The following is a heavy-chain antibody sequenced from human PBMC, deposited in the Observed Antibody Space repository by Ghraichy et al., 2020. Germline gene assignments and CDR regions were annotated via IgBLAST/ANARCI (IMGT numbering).Heavy chain of an antibody. Sequence: TLSLTCAISGDSVSSNSAAWNWIRQSPSRGLEWLGRTYYRSKWYNDYAVSVKSRITINPDTSKNQFSLQLNSVTPEDTAVYYCARWCYYDIHTGFDYWGQGTLVTFSS. D-gene: IGHD3-22*01. CDR3: ARWCYYDIHTGFDY. J-gene: IGHJ4*02. CDR2: TYYRSKWYN. V-gene: IGHV6-1*01. CDR1: GDSVSSNSAA.